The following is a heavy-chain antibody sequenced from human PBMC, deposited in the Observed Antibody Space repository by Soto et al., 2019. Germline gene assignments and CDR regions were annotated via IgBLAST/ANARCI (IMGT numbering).Heavy chain of an antibody. V-gene: IGHV1-18*01. D-gene: IGHD6-19*01. J-gene: IGHJ6*03. CDR1: GYTFTNYG. Sequence: ASVKVSCKASGYTFTNYGISWVRQAPGEGLEWVGWINTSNDNKNYAQKLQGRVTMTTDTSTSTAYMELRSLRSDDTAVYYCARDGTWEVAGTDYMDVWGKGTTVTVSS. CDR3: ARDGTWEVAGTDYMDV. CDR2: INTSNDNK.